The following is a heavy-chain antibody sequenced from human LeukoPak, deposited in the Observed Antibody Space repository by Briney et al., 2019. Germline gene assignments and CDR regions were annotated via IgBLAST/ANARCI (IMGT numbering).Heavy chain of an antibody. V-gene: IGHV3-30-3*01. CDR2: ISYDGSNK. CDR3: ARGEYSXXXSXXYFD. J-gene: IGHJ4*01. Sequence: PGRSLRLSCAASGFTFSSYAMHWVRQAPGKGLEWVAVISYDGSNKYYADSVKGRFTISRDNSKNTLYLQMNSLRAEDTAVYYCARGEYSXXXSXXYFD. CDR1: GFTFSSYA. D-gene: IGHD6-13*01.